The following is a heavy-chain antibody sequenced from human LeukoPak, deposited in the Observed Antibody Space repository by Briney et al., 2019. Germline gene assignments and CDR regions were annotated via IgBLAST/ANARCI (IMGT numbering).Heavy chain of an antibody. V-gene: IGHV4-59*01. CDR1: GGSISSYY. Sequence: PSETLSLTCTVSGGSISSYYWSWIRQPPGKGLEWIGYIYYSGSTNYNPSLKSRVTISVDTSKNQFSLKLSSVTAADTAVYYCARAVSYYDFWSGYYTPYYFDYWGQGTLVTVSS. CDR3: ARAVSYYDFWSGYYTPYYFDY. D-gene: IGHD3-3*01. J-gene: IGHJ4*02. CDR2: IYYSGST.